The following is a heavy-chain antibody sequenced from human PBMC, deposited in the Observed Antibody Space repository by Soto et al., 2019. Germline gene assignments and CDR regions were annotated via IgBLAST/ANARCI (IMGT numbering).Heavy chain of an antibody. D-gene: IGHD4-17*01. Sequence: EVQLLESGGGLVQPGGSLRLSCAASGFSFSTYSMAWVRQAPGKGPEWVSGLSHGGAYTFYADSVKGRFTISVDICQNTVYLQMNSLRTEDTAVYYCAKWSGYGDAWGQGTLVTVSS. CDR1: GFSFSTYS. J-gene: IGHJ4*02. CDR3: AKWSGYGDA. V-gene: IGHV3-23*01. CDR2: LSHGGAYT.